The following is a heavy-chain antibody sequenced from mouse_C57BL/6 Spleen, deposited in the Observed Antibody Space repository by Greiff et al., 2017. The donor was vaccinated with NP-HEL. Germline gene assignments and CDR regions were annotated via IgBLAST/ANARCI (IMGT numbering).Heavy chain of an antibody. D-gene: IGHD2-3*01. Sequence: QVQLQQPGAELVMPGASVKLSCKASGYTFTSYWMHWVKQRPGQGLEWIGEIDPSDSYTNYTQKFKGKSTLTVDKSSSTAYMQLSSLTSEDSAVYYCARSDGYFLYFDYWGQGTTLTVSS. J-gene: IGHJ2*01. CDR1: GYTFTSYW. CDR3: ARSDGYFLYFDY. V-gene: IGHV1-69*01. CDR2: IDPSDSYT.